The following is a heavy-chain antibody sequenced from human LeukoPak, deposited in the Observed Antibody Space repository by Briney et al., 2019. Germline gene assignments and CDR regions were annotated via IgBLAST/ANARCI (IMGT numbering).Heavy chain of an antibody. CDR2: IYSGSST. D-gene: IGHD3-10*01. CDR1: GFTFSSYS. V-gene: IGHV3-53*01. CDR3: ATVGDHYHWYLDL. J-gene: IGHJ2*01. Sequence: PGGFLRLSCAASGFTFSSYSMNWVRQAPGKGLEWVSIIYSGSSTYYADSVKGRFTVSRDDSKNTLYLQMNSLKADDTAMYYCATVGDHYHWYLDLWGRGTLVSVSS.